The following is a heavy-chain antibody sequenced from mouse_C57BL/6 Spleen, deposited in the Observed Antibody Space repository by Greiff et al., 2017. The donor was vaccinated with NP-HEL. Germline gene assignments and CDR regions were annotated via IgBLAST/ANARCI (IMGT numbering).Heavy chain of an antibody. V-gene: IGHV1-4*01. CDR3: TRSGYNLCYFDC. D-gene: IGHD2-2*01. CDR2: INPNCGTT. CDR1: GYTFTDYT. Sequence: VKVVQSGAELARPGASVKMSCKASGYTFTDYTMHWVKQRHGKGLEWIGYINPNCGTTNYNQKFKDKATLTAYKSSSTAYMQLNSLTSEDSAVYYCTRSGYNLCYFDCWGKGTTLTVSS. J-gene: IGHJ2*01.